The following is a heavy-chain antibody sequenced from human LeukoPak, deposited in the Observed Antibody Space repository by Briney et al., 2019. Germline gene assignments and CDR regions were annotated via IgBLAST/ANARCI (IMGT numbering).Heavy chain of an antibody. CDR3: ARVRAGCSSTSCYLDP. Sequence: PSGTLSLTCVVSGDSITSSNWWNWVRQTPGKGLEWIGEIYHSGSAYYNPSLQTRVTISVDKSKNQFSLNLSSMTAADTAVYYCARVRAGCSSTSCYLDPWGQGTLVTVSS. CDR1: GDSITSSNW. J-gene: IGHJ5*02. D-gene: IGHD2-2*01. CDR2: IYHSGSA. V-gene: IGHV4-4*02.